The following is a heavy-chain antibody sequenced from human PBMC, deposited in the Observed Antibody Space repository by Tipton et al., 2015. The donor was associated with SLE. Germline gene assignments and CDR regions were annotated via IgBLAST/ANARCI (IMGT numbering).Heavy chain of an antibody. CDR3: ARVRVDTAMGVFDF. D-gene: IGHD5-18*01. CDR2: INPHSGDT. CDR1: GYTFASYD. J-gene: IGHJ4*02. Sequence: QVQLVQSGPEVKKPGASVKVSCKASGYTFASYDINWVRQAAGQGLEWMGWINPHSGDTNYAQKFQGRVTLTWDTSISTVYMELNSLRSDDTAIYYCARVRVDTAMGVFDFWGQGTLVTVSS. V-gene: IGHV1-2*02.